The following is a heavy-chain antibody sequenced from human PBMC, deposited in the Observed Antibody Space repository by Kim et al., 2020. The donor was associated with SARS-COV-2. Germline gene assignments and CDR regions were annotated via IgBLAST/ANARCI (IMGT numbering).Heavy chain of an antibody. Sequence: SETLSLTCAVYGGSFSGYYWSWIRQPPGKGLEWIGEINHSGSTNYNPSLKSRVTISVDTSKNQFSLKLSSVTAADTAVYYCARNGDYYGSGSQLGFDYWGQGTLVTVSS. CDR3: ARNGDYYGSGSQLGFDY. V-gene: IGHV4-34*01. D-gene: IGHD3-10*01. CDR1: GGSFSGYY. J-gene: IGHJ4*02. CDR2: INHSGST.